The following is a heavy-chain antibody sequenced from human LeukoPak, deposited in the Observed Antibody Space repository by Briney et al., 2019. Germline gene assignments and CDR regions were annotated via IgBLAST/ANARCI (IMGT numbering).Heavy chain of an antibody. Sequence: SVKVSCKASGGTFSSYAISWVRQAPGQGLEWMGRIIPTLGIANYAQKFQGRVTITADKSTSTAYMELSSLRSEDTAVYYCARVGIYYDSSGPRGRFDPWGQGTLVTVSS. J-gene: IGHJ5*02. D-gene: IGHD3-22*01. CDR1: GGTFSSYA. CDR2: IIPTLGIA. V-gene: IGHV1-69*04. CDR3: ARVGIYYDSSGPRGRFDP.